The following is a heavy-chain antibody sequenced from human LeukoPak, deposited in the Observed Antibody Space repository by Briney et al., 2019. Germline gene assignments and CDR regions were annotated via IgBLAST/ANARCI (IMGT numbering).Heavy chain of an antibody. CDR1: GGSISSYY. D-gene: IGHD3-3*01. CDR2: IYYSGST. J-gene: IGHJ5*02. CDR3: ARDGGQRDDFWSGYYL. V-gene: IGHV4-59*12. Sequence: SETLSLTCTVSGGSISSYYWSWIRQPPGKGLEWIGSIYYSGSTSYNPSLKSRVTISLDTSKNQLSLKLGSVTAADTAVYYCARDGGQRDDFWSGYYLWGQGTLVTVSS.